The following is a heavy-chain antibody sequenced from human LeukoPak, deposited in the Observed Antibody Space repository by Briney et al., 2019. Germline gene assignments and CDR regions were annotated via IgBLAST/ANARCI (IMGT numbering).Heavy chain of an antibody. D-gene: IGHD2/OR15-2a*01. CDR1: GFTFSRYW. CDR3: ASYLTSIPSGMDV. CDR2: ISSDGSST. V-gene: IGHV3-74*01. J-gene: IGHJ6*02. Sequence: GGSLRLSCAASGFTFSRYWMHWLRQAPGKGLVWVSRISSDGSSTSYADSVKGRFTISRDNGKNTLYLQMNSLRAEDTAVYYCASYLTSIPSGMDVWGQGTTVTVSS.